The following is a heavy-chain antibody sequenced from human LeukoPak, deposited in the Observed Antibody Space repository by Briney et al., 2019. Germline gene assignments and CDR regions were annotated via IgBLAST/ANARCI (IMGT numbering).Heavy chain of an antibody. CDR1: GYTFTSYG. J-gene: IGHJ4*02. CDR3: ARSPSCSGWYADY. Sequence: GASVKVSCKASGYTFTSYGISWVRQAPGQGLEWMGWISAYNGATNYAQKLQGRVTMTTDTSANTAYMELRSLTSDDTAVYYCARSPSCSGWYADYWGLGTLVTVSS. V-gene: IGHV1-18*01. D-gene: IGHD6-19*01. CDR2: ISAYNGAT.